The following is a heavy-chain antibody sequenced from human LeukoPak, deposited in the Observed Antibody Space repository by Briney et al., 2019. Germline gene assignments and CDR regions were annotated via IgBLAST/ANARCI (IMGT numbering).Heavy chain of an antibody. CDR3: ARDHGSREYYYYYMDV. Sequence: GGSLRLSCAASGFVFTCCGMHWVRQAPGKGLEWVANIKQDGSEKYYVDSVKGRFTISRDNAKNSLYLQMNSLRAEDTAVYYCARDHGSREYYYYYMDVWGKGTTVTVSS. D-gene: IGHD2-2*03. J-gene: IGHJ6*03. V-gene: IGHV3-7*01. CDR2: IKQDGSEK. CDR1: GFVFTCCG.